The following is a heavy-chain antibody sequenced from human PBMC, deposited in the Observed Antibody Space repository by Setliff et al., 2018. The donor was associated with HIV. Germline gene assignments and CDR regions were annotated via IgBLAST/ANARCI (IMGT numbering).Heavy chain of an antibody. V-gene: IGHV3-15*07. J-gene: IGHJ5*02. D-gene: IGHD1-1*01. CDR2: IKSKVHGGNT. CDR3: ARWDDNKRLDP. CDR1: GFTFSDVW. Sequence: GGSLRLSCAASGFTFSDVWMHWARQAPGKGLEWVGRIKSKVHGGNTDYAAPVKGRFTISRDNSKNTVYLQMNSLRADDTAVYYCARWDDNKRLDPWGQGTLVTVSS.